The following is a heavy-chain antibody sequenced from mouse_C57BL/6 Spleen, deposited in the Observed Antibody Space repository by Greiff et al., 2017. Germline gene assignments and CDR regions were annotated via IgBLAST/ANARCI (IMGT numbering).Heavy chain of an antibody. J-gene: IGHJ2*01. D-gene: IGHD1-1*01. CDR2: IDPNSGGT. CDR3: ARVYYYGSSYDYFDY. Sequence: QVHVKQPGAELVKPGASVKLSCKASGYTFTSYWMHWVKQRPGRGLEWIGRIDPNSGGTKYNEKFKSKATLTVDKPSSTAYMQLSSLTSEDSAVYYCARVYYYGSSYDYFDYWDEGTTLTVSS. V-gene: IGHV1-72*01. CDR1: GYTFTSYW.